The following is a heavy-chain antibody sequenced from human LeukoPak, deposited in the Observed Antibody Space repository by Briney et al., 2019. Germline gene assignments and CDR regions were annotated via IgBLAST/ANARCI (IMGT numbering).Heavy chain of an antibody. CDR1: GGSISSYD. CDR3: AGYIVVVPAAIPRHAFDI. V-gene: IGHV4-59*12. J-gene: IGHJ3*02. Sequence: SETLSLTCTVSGGSISSYDWSWIRQPPGKGLEWIGYIYYSGSTNYNPSLKSRVTISVDRSKNQFSLKLSSVTAADTAVYYCAGYIVVVPAAIPRHAFDIWGQGTMVTVSS. CDR2: IYYSGST. D-gene: IGHD2-2*01.